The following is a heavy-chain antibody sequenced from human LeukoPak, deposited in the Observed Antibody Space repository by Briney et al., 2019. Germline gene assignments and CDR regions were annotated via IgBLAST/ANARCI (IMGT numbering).Heavy chain of an antibody. V-gene: IGHV4-34*01. CDR3: ARGRRAVAGLNSFDY. CDR1: GGSFSGHY. J-gene: IGHJ4*02. CDR2: INHSGRT. Sequence: SETLSLTCAVYGGSFSGHYWSWIRQPPGKGLEWIGEINHSGRTNYNPSLKSRVTISVDTSKNQFSLKLSSVTAADTAVYYCARGRRAVAGLNSFDYWGQGTLVTVSS. D-gene: IGHD6-19*01.